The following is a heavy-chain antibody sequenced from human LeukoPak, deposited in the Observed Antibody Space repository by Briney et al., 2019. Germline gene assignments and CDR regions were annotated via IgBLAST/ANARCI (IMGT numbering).Heavy chain of an antibody. D-gene: IGHD2-21*01. Sequence: PGGSLRLSFAASGFTFSSYAMSWVRQAPGKGLEWVSAISGSGGSTYYADSVKGRFTISRDNSKNTLYLQMNSLRAEDTAVYYCANNVVTYYYYGMDVWGQGTTVTVSS. J-gene: IGHJ6*02. V-gene: IGHV3-23*01. CDR2: ISGSGGST. CDR3: ANNVVTYYYYGMDV. CDR1: GFTFSSYA.